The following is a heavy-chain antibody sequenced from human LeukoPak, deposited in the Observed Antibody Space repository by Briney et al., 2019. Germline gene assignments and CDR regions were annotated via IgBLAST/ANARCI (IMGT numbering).Heavy chain of an antibody. D-gene: IGHD1-26*01. CDR2: IKQDGSEK. CDR1: GFTFSSYW. J-gene: IGHJ4*02. CDR3: ARDLVGGDDSGSYYFDN. V-gene: IGHV3-7*01. Sequence: PGGSLRLSCAASGFTFSSYWMSWVRQAPGKGLEWVANIKQDGSEKYYVDSVKGRFTISRDNAKNSLYLQMNSLRAEDTAVYYCARDLVGGDDSGSYYFDNWGQGTLVTVSS.